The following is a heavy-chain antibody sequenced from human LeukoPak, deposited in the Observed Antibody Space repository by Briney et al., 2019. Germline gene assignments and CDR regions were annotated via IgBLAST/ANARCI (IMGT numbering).Heavy chain of an antibody. Sequence: ASVKVSCKTSGYTFTTHGISWVRQAPGQGLEWMGWISTSKGDTNYAQKFRGRLTMTTDRSTSTAYMELRSLNSDDTGVYYCARDWPTVVTDYWGQGTLVTVSS. CDR1: GYTFTTHG. CDR2: ISTSKGDT. CDR3: ARDWPTVVTDY. V-gene: IGHV1-18*01. J-gene: IGHJ4*02. D-gene: IGHD4-11*01.